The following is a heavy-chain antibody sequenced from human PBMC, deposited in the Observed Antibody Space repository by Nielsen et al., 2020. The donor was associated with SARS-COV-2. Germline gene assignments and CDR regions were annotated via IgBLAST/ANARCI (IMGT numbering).Heavy chain of an antibody. V-gene: IGHV4-34*01. D-gene: IGHD3-10*01. CDR2: INHSGST. CDR1: GGSFSGYY. J-gene: IGHJ5*02. Sequence: SETLSLTCAVYGGSFSGYYWSWIRQPPGKGLEWIGEINHSGSTNYNPSLKSRVTISVDTSKNQFSLKLSSVTAADTAVYYCARGGRKARITMVRGDTSGHNWFDPWGQGTLVTVSS. CDR3: ARGGRKARITMVRGDTSGHNWFDP.